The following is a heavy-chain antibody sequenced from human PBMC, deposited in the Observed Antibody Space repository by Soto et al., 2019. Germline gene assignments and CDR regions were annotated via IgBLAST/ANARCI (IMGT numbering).Heavy chain of an antibody. CDR2: ISAYTGNT. Sequence: QVQLVRSGGEVKKPGASVKVSCKASGYIFNSFGISWVRQAPGQGLEWMGWISAYTGNTKYAQNLQGRVTMTTDTSTSTAYMELRSLRSDDTAVYYCARRWTTGEIDYWGQGTLVTVSS. J-gene: IGHJ4*02. D-gene: IGHD4-17*01. CDR1: GYIFNSFG. V-gene: IGHV1-18*01. CDR3: ARRWTTGEIDY.